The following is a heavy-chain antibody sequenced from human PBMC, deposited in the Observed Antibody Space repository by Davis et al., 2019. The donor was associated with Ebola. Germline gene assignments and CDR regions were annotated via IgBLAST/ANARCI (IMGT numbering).Heavy chain of an antibody. D-gene: IGHD3-22*01. CDR2: MNPNSGNT. CDR1: GYTFTSYD. V-gene: IGHV1-8*01. Sequence: ASVKVSCKASGYTFTSYDINWVRQATGQGLEWMGWMNPNSGNTGYAQKFQGRVTMTRNTSISTAYMELSSLRSEDTAVYYCASGVKNYYDSIGDAFDIWGQGTMVTVSS. CDR3: ASGVKNYYDSIGDAFDI. J-gene: IGHJ3*02.